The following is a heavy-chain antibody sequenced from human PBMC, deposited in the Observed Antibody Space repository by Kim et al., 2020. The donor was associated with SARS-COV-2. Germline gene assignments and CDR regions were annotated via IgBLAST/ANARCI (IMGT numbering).Heavy chain of an antibody. V-gene: IGHV1-24*01. CDR2: FGPGAGET. CDR3: ATPGANYDSSGGGGFEI. CDR1: GSPLTDFS. J-gene: IGHJ3*02. Sequence: ASVKVSCKVYGSPLTDFSIHWVRQAPGQGLEWMGHFGPGAGETIFAERFQGRLSMTEDTSTDTAYMVLSSLISDDTAVYFCATPGANYDSSGGGGFEIWGQGTMVTVSS. D-gene: IGHD3-22*01.